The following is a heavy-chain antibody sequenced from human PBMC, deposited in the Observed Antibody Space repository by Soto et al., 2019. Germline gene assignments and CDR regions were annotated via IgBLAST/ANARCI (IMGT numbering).Heavy chain of an antibody. CDR2: IWPDGSTK. V-gene: IGHV3-33*01. CDR3: ASFSGGQCSNVVCSQWGWFDP. J-gene: IGHJ5*02. CDR1: GFTFINYG. D-gene: IGHD2-8*01. Sequence: GGSLRLSCSASGFTFINYGMHWVRQAPGKGLEWVAIIWPDGSTKYYADSVKGRFTISRDNSKNALYLQMNSLRAEDTALYYCASFSGGQCSNVVCSQWGWFDPWGQGTLVTVSS.